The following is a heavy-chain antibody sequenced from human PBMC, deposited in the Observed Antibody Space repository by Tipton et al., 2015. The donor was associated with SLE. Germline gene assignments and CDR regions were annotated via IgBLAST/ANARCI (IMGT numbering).Heavy chain of an antibody. CDR1: GGSFSGYY. CDR3: AREGVDYYFDY. V-gene: IGHV4-34*09. Sequence: TLSLTCAVYGGSFSGYYWSWIRQPPGKGLEWIGYIYYSGSTYYNPSLKSRVTISVDTSKNQFSLKLSSVTAADTAVYYCAREGVDYYFDYWGQGTLVTVSS. J-gene: IGHJ4*02. D-gene: IGHD3/OR15-3a*01. CDR2: IYYSGST.